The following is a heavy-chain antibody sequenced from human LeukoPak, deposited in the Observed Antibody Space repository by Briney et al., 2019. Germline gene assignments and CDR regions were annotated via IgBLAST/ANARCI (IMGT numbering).Heavy chain of an antibody. CDR2: IYYSGST. Sequence: SETLSLTCTVSGGSISSSSYYWGWIRQPPGKGLEWIGSIYYSGSTYYNPSLKSRVTISVDTSKNQFSLKLSSVTAADTAVYYCARGPGSGEAAAGLFDYWGQGTLVTVSS. V-gene: IGHV4-39*07. J-gene: IGHJ4*02. CDR1: GGSISSSSYY. D-gene: IGHD6-13*01. CDR3: ARGPGSGEAAAGLFDY.